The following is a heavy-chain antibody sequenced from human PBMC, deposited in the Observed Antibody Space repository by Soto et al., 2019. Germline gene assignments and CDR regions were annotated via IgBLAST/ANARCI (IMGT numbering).Heavy chain of an antibody. CDR2: ISSSGSPI. Sequence: PGGSLRLSCAASRFTLSSYSMNWVRQAPGKGLEWISYISSSGSPIYYADSVKGRFTISRDNAKNSLYLQMNSLRDEDTAVYYCARRRTNYYYGMDVWGQGTTVTVSS. CDR3: ARRRTNYYYGMDV. D-gene: IGHD3-3*01. CDR1: RFTLSSYS. J-gene: IGHJ6*02. V-gene: IGHV3-48*02.